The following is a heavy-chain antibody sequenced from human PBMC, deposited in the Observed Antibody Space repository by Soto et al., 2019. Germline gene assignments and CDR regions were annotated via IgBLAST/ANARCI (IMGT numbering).Heavy chain of an antibody. V-gene: IGHV1-69*08. J-gene: IGHJ4*02. CDR3: ARDGDTAMVDYFDY. D-gene: IGHD5-18*01. Sequence: QVQLVQSGAEVKEPGSSVKVSCKASGGTFSSYTITWVRQAPGQGLEWMGRIIPILDISNYAQKVQGRVTITADKSTSTAYMELSSLRSEDTDVYYCARDGDTAMVDYFDYWGQGTLVTVSS. CDR2: IIPILDIS. CDR1: GGTFSSYT.